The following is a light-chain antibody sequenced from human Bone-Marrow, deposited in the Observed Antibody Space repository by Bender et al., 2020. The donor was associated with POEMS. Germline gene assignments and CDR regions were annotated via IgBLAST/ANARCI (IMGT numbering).Light chain of an antibody. CDR3: SSYSSVTTAV. V-gene: IGLV2-14*03. J-gene: IGLJ3*02. CDR1: SSDVDGYDY. Sequence: QSALTQPASVSGSPGQSITISCTGTSSDVDGYDYVSWYQQHPGKAPKVIIYDVNSRSSGISNRFSGSKSGNTASLTISGLQAEDEADYYCSSYSSVTTAVFGGGTKLTVL. CDR2: DVN.